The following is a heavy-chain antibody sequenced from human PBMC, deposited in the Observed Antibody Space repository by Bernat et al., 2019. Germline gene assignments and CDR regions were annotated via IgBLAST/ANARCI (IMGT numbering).Heavy chain of an antibody. Sequence: EVQLVESGGGLVQPGGSLRLSCAASGFTVSSNYMSWVRQAPGKGLEWVSVIYSGGSTYYADSVKGRFTISRENSKNTLYLQMNSLRAEDTAVYYCARVRATVTGGWFDPWGQGTLVTVSS. J-gene: IGHJ5*02. CDR3: ARVRATVTGGWFDP. V-gene: IGHV3-66*01. CDR2: IYSGGST. CDR1: GFTVSSNY. D-gene: IGHD4-17*01.